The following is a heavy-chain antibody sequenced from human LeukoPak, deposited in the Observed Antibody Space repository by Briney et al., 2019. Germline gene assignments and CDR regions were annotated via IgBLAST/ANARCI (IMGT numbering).Heavy chain of an antibody. V-gene: IGHV3-30*02. D-gene: IGHD2-2*01. CDR1: GFTFSSYG. CDR2: IRYDGSNK. J-gene: IGHJ4*02. Sequence: GGSLRLSCAASGFTFSSYGMHWVRQAPGKGLEWVAFIRYDGSNKYYADSVKGRFTISRDNSKNTLYLQMNSLRAEDKAVYYCAKDALGIVVVPAASIDYWGQGTLVTVSS. CDR3: AKDALGIVVVPAASIDY.